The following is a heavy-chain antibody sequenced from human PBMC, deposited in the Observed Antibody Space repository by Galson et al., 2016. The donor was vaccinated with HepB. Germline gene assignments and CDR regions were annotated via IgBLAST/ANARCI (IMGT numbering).Heavy chain of an antibody. Sequence: SLRLSCAASGFPFSDYGMHWVRQAPGKGLEWMSVLSHDGIHEYFTDSLKGRLTISRDNSKNTLYMQLNSLRPEYTAVYYCARQGVGATMDYWGRGTLVTVSS. CDR3: ARQGVGATMDY. V-gene: IGHV3-30*03. J-gene: IGHJ4*02. CDR1: GFPFSDYG. D-gene: IGHD1-26*01. CDR2: LSHDGIHE.